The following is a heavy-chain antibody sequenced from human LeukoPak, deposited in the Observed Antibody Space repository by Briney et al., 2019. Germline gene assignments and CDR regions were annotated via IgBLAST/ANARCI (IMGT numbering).Heavy chain of an antibody. CDR3: TRPLSPGGSSERYYFDY. CDR1: GFTFSSYW. CDR2: IRSKAYGGTT. D-gene: IGHD1-26*01. J-gene: IGHJ4*02. Sequence: GGSLRLSCAASGFTFSSYWMSWVRQAPGKGLEWVGFIRSKAYGGTTEYAASVKGRFTISRDDSKSIAYLQMNSLKTEDTAVYYCTRPLSPGGSSERYYFDYWGQGTLVTVSS. V-gene: IGHV3-49*04.